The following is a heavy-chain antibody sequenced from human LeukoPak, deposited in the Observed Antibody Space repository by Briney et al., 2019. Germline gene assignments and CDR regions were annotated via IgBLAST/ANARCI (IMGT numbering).Heavy chain of an antibody. CDR3: ARDGGSGWYYYYMDV. V-gene: IGHV3-20*04. D-gene: IGHD6-19*01. CDR1: GFTFDDYG. Sequence: TGGSLRLSCAASGFTFDDYGMSWVRHAPGKGLEWVSGINWNGGSTGYADSVKGRFTISRDNAKNSLYLQMNSLRDEDTALYYCARDGGSGWYYYYMDVWGKGTTVTVSS. J-gene: IGHJ6*03. CDR2: INWNGGST.